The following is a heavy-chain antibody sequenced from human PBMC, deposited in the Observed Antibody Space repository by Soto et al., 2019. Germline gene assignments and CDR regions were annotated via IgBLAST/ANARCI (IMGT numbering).Heavy chain of an antibody. D-gene: IGHD1-1*01. Sequence: LRLSCTGSGFTFGGYGLSWVRRSPGKGLEWVGAIRGKAYGGTTEYAASVRGRFIISRDDSKSTAYLQMNNVRTEDTAIYYCARDDNWSYDYWGQGVLVTVSS. CDR2: IRGKAYGGTT. CDR1: GFTFGGYG. CDR3: ARDDNWSYDY. V-gene: IGHV3-49*04. J-gene: IGHJ4*02.